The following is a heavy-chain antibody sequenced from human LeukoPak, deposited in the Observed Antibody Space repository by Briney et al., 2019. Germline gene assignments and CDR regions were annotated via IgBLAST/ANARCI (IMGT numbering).Heavy chain of an antibody. CDR3: TFSSYGDHVGVDAFDI. CDR2: INSDGSTT. D-gene: IGHD4-17*01. J-gene: IGHJ3*02. CDR1: GFTFSSYW. Sequence: GGSLRLSCAASGFTFSSYWMYWVRQAPGKGLVWVSLINSDGSTTNYADSVKGRSTISRDNAKNTLYLQMNSLRAEDTAVYYCTFSSYGDHVGVDAFDIWGQGTMVTVSS. V-gene: IGHV3-74*01.